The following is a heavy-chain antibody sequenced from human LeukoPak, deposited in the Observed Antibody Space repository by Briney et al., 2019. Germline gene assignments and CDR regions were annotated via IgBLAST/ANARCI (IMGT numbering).Heavy chain of an antibody. CDR2: ITRSGSTI. CDR1: GFTFSDYY. Sequence: PGGPLRLSCVASGFTFSDYYMSWIRQAPGKGLEWVSYITRSGSTIYYADSVKGRFIISRDNAKKSLYLQMNSLRAEDTAVYYCARRYSGYDGALGAFDIWGQGTIVTVSS. J-gene: IGHJ3*02. CDR3: ARRYSGYDGALGAFDI. V-gene: IGHV3-11*01. D-gene: IGHD5-12*01.